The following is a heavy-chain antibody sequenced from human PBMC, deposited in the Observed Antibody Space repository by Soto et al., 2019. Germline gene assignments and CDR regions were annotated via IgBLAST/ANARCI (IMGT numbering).Heavy chain of an antibody. J-gene: IGHJ4*02. CDR2: ISWNSVNI. CDR1: GFTFDDFA. D-gene: IGHD2-15*01. Sequence: EVQLVESGGGLVPPGRSLRLSCAASGFTFDDFAMHWVRQAPGKGLEWVSGISWNSVNIGYADSVRGRFTVSRDNAKTSLYLQMHSLRAEDTALYYCVKDRGYCTGGRCYSTTSYYFDYWGQGTLVTVSS. CDR3: VKDRGYCTGGRCYSTTSYYFDY. V-gene: IGHV3-9*01.